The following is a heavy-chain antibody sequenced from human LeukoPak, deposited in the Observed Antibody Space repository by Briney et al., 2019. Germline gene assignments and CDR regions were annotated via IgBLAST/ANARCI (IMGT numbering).Heavy chain of an antibody. Sequence: PGGSLRLSCAASGFTFSSYGMHWVRQAPGKGLEWVAVTSYDGSKKYYADSVEGRFTISRDTSKNTLYLQMNSLRIEDTAVYYCARQLGYCSGDTCHYYYGMDVWGQGTTVTVSS. V-gene: IGHV3-30*03. CDR3: ARQLGYCSGDTCHYYYGMDV. CDR2: TSYDGSKK. D-gene: IGHD2-15*01. CDR1: GFTFSSYG. J-gene: IGHJ6*02.